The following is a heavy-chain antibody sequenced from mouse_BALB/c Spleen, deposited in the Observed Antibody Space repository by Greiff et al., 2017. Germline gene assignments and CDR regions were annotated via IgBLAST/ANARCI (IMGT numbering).Heavy chain of an antibody. CDR3: ARPVPVSGYFDY. J-gene: IGHJ2*01. CDR1: GYTFTSYY. V-gene: IGHV1S56*01. CDR2: IYPGNVNT. D-gene: IGHD1-3*01. Sequence: QVQLKQSGPELVKPGASVRISCKASGYTFTSYYIHWVKQRPGQGLEWIGWIYPGNVNTKYNEKFKGKATLTADKSSSTAYMQLSSLTSEDSAVYFCARPVPVSGYFDYWGQGTTLTVSS.